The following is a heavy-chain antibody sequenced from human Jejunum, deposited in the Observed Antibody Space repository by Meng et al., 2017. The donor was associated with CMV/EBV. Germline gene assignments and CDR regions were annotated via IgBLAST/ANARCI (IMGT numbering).Heavy chain of an antibody. J-gene: IGHJ5*02. Sequence: SCKASEHNFISHYMRWVREAPGQGLEWMGVINPGGGTTSYAQKFQGRVTMTRDTSTSTVYMELSSLRSEDTAVYYCAKNEEGADWLGPWGQGALVTVSS. D-gene: IGHD1-1*01. CDR3: AKNEEGADWLGP. CDR1: EHNFISHY. V-gene: IGHV1-46*01. CDR2: INPGGGTT.